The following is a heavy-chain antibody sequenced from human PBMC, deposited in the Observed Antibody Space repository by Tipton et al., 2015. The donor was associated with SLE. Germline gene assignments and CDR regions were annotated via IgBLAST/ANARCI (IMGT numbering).Heavy chain of an antibody. J-gene: IGHJ4*02. V-gene: IGHV3-30-3*02. CDR3: AKSYYYGSGYYFDY. D-gene: IGHD3-10*01. CDR1: GFIFSGYA. Sequence: SLRLSCAASGFIFSGYAMHWFRQAPGKGLEWVAVISYDGSNKYYADSVNGRFTISRDNSKNTLYLQMNSLRAEDTAVYYCAKSYYYGSGYYFDYWGQGTLVTVSS. CDR2: ISYDGSNK.